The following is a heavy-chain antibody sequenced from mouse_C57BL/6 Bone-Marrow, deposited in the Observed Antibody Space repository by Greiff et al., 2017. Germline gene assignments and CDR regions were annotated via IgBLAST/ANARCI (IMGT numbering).Heavy chain of an antibody. CDR2: IFPGSGST. V-gene: IGHV1-55*01. CDR3: ARWLLRRLYAMAY. CDR1: GYTFTSYW. J-gene: IGHJ4*01. D-gene: IGHD2-3*01. Sequence: VQLQQPGAELVKPGASVKMSCKASGYTFTSYWITWVKQRPGQGLEWIGDIFPGSGSTNYNEKFKSKATLTVDTSSSTAYMQLSSLTSEDSAVYYCARWLLRRLYAMAYWGQGTSVTVSS.